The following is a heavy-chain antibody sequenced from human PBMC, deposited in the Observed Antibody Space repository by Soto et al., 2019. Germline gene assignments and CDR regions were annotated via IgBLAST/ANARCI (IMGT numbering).Heavy chain of an antibody. CDR3: ARDRWGSYSFDS. Sequence: QVQLVQSGAEVKKPGSSVKVSCKASGGVFRNYAINWLGQAPGQGLEWMGGIIPVFGTADYPQKFQGRVTITADESTTTAYMELTSLKTEDTAVYFCARDRWGSYSFDSWGQGTLVTVAS. D-gene: IGHD1-26*01. V-gene: IGHV1-69*01. CDR2: IIPVFGTA. CDR1: GGVFRNYA. J-gene: IGHJ5*01.